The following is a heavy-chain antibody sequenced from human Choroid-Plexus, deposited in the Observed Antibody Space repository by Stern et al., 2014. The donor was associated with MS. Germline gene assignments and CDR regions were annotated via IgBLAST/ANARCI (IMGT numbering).Heavy chain of an antibody. D-gene: IGHD2-2*01. Sequence: QVRLQPWGAGLLKPSETLSLTCAVYGGSFSGYYWSWIRQSPGKGLEWIGEIDRGGDPNYNPSLKIRITISVDSSKHHLPLNRSALTAADTAIYYCVRERCINTRCYGGRFGYYYYGMDVWGQGTTVTVSS. J-gene: IGHJ6*02. CDR1: GGSFSGYY. V-gene: IGHV4-34*01. CDR2: IDRGGDP. CDR3: VRERCINTRCYGGRFGYYYYGMDV.